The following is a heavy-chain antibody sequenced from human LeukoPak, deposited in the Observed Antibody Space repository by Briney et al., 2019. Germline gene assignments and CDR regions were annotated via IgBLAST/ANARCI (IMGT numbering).Heavy chain of an antibody. D-gene: IGHD3-10*01. Sequence: GGSLRLSCAASGFTFSSYAMSWVRQAPGKRLEWVSAISGSGGSTYYADSVKGRFTISRDNSKNTLYLQMNSLRAEDTAVYYCAKNYYGSGSTLDYWGQGTLVTVSS. J-gene: IGHJ4*02. V-gene: IGHV3-23*01. CDR2: ISGSGGST. CDR1: GFTFSSYA. CDR3: AKNYYGSGSTLDY.